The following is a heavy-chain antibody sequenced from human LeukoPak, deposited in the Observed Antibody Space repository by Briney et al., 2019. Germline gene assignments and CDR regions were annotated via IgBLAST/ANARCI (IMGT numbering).Heavy chain of an antibody. Sequence: GSLRLSCAASGFTFSGYAMSWVRQPPGKGLEWIGEVHLDGRTNYNPSLKSRLTMSVDLSENHVSLKLTSVTAADTAVYYCAREGGFYRPLDYSGQGTLVTVSS. V-gene: IGHV4-34*10. CDR2: VHLDGRT. J-gene: IGHJ4*02. CDR1: GFTFSGYA. CDR3: AREGGFYRPLDY. D-gene: IGHD3-3*01.